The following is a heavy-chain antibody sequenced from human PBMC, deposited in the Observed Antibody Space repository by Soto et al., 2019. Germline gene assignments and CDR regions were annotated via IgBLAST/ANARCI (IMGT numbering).Heavy chain of an antibody. CDR2: ISGRSTVI. J-gene: IGHJ1*01. V-gene: IGHV3-48*02. D-gene: IGHD3-22*01. CDR3: ATDYDYYDTSGSYYDPFQL. Sequence: DVQLVESGGGLVQPGGSLRLSCAASGFTFSTYSMHWVRQAPGKGLEWVSHISGRSTVIYYADSVKGRFTISRDNANNELYLQMSSLRDEDTAVYYCATDYDYYDTSGSYYDPFQLWGQGTLVTVSS. CDR1: GFTFSTYS.